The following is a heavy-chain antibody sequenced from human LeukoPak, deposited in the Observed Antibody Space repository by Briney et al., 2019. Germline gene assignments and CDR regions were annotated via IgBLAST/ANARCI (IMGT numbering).Heavy chain of an antibody. Sequence: PSETLSLTCTVSGGSISSGGYYWSWLRQHPGKGLEWIAYIYYSGSTYYNPSLKSRVTISVDTSKNQFSLKLSSVTAADTAVYYCARFPKPSFSHHDYGDYGPGGDAFDIWGQGTMVTVSS. CDR3: ARFPKPSFSHHDYGDYGPGGDAFDI. J-gene: IGHJ3*02. CDR2: IYYSGST. CDR1: GGSISSGGYY. D-gene: IGHD4-17*01. V-gene: IGHV4-31*03.